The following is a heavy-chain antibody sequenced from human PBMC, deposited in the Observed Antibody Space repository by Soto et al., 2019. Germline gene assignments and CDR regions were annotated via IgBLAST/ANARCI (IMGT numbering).Heavy chain of an antibody. CDR2: IYYSGST. Sequence: QLLESGPGLVKPSETLSLTCTVSGGSISSSSYYWGWIRQPPGKGLEWIGSIYYSGSTYYNPSLKSRVTISVDTSKNQFSLKLSSVTAADTAVYYCARLRDFSSSSYFDYWGQGTLVTVSS. D-gene: IGHD6-6*01. CDR3: ARLRDFSSSSYFDY. V-gene: IGHV4-39*01. CDR1: GGSISSSSYY. J-gene: IGHJ4*02.